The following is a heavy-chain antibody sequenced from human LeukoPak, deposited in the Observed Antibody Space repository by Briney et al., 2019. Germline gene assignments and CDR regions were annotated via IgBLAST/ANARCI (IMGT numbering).Heavy chain of an antibody. D-gene: IGHD3-10*01. CDR2: IIPIFGTA. J-gene: IGHJ6*04. V-gene: IGHV1-69*06. Sequence: SVKVSCKASGGTFSSYAISWVRQAPGQGLEWMGGIIPIFGTANYAQKFQGRVTITADKSTSTAYMEPSSLRSEDTAVYYCARDSVVRGVPEVWGKGTTVTISS. CDR1: GGTFSSYA. CDR3: ARDSVVRGVPEV.